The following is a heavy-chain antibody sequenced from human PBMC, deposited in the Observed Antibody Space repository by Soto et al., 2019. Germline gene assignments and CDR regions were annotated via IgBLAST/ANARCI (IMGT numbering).Heavy chain of an antibody. CDR3: ARAPLYYYDSSGYYLGSANAFDI. CDR2: INHSGST. Sequence: SETLSLTCAVYGGSFSGYYWSRIRQPPGKGLEWIGEINHSGSTNYNPSLKSRVTISVDTSKNQFSLKLSSVTAADTAVYYCARAPLYYYDSSGYYLGSANAFDIWGQRTMVTVSS. D-gene: IGHD3-22*01. V-gene: IGHV4-34*01. J-gene: IGHJ3*02. CDR1: GGSFSGYY.